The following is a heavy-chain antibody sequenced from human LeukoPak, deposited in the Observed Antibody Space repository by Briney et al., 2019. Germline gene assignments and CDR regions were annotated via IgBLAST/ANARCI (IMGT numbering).Heavy chain of an antibody. CDR1: GFMFSTYE. CDR3: ARGDLVVVIAALDS. V-gene: IGHV3-48*03. J-gene: IGHJ4*02. D-gene: IGHD2-15*01. CDR2: ISPAGSTM. Sequence: PGGSLRLYCSGSGFMFSTYEMNWVRQAPGQGLEWVACISPAGSTMYYADSVEGRFTISRDNANSSVFLQMTRLKDEDRAVYYCARGDLVVVIAALDSWGQGTLVVVSS.